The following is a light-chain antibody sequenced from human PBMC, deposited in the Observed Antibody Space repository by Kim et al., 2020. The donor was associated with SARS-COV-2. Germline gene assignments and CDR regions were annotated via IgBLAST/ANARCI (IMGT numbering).Light chain of an antibody. CDR1: QSISIYY. V-gene: IGKV3D-7*01. J-gene: IGKJ4*01. Sequence: SPEERAIASCSACQSISIYYLSWYQHKPGQAPRLLIYGASTRATGVPARFSGSGSGTDFTLTISGLQPEDFAVYYCKQDHTLPVTFGGGTKVDI. CDR3: KQDHTLPVT. CDR2: GAS.